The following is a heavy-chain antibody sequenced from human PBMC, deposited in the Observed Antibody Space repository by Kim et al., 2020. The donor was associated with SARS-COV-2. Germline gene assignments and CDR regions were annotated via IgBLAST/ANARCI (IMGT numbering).Heavy chain of an antibody. Sequence: SETLSLTCAVYGGSFSGDYWCWSRQRPGKGLEWMGERNHSGSSNYNPSLKSRITISVDTSKNQFSLKLSSVTAAATAVYYCARGESGSGHYSRNWFDPSGPGTLLSVSS. D-gene: IGHD3-22*01. CDR3: ARGESGSGHYSRNWFDP. CDR2: RNHSGSS. J-gene: IGHJ5*02. CDR1: GGSFSGDY. V-gene: IGHV4-34*01.